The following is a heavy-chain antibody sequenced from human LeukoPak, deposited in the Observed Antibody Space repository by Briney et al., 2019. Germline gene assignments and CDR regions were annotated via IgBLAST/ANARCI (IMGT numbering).Heavy chain of an antibody. V-gene: IGHV3-13*04. CDR1: GFTFRSYD. CDR2: IGTAGNT. J-gene: IGHJ3*02. CDR3: ARGSLSGGYGAYDI. Sequence: QAGGSLRLSCAASGFTFRSYDMHWVRQATGTGLEWVSVIGTAGNTYYADSVKGRFTISRENGKNSLYLQMNSLRAEDTAVYYCARGSLSGGYGAYDIWGQGTMVTVSS. D-gene: IGHD5-18*01.